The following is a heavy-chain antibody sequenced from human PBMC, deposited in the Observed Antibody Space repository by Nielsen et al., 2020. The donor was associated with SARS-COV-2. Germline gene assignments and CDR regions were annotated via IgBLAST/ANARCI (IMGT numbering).Heavy chain of an antibody. J-gene: IGHJ6*02. CDR3: ARGGSSSSPPGLYGMDV. CDR1: GFIFSSYA. V-gene: IGHV3-30*04. D-gene: IGHD6-6*01. Sequence: GESLKISCAASGFIFSSYAMHWVRQAPGKGLEWVAVISYDGSNKYYADSVKGRFTISRDNSKNTLYLQMNSLRAEDTAVYYCARGGSSSSPPGLYGMDVWGQGTTVTVSS. CDR2: ISYDGSNK.